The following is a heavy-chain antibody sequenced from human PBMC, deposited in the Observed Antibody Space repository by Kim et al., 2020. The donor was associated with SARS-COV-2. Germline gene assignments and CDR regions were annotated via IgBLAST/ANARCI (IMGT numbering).Heavy chain of an antibody. D-gene: IGHD3-10*01. CDR3: ARAGYGSGSYYNDPIDY. J-gene: IGHJ4*02. Sequence: ASVKVSCKASGYTFTSYGISWVRQAPGQGLEWMGWISAYNGNTNYAQKLQGRVTMTTDTSTSTAYMELRSLRSDDTAVYYCARAGYGSGSYYNDPIDYWGQGTLVTVSS. CDR2: ISAYNGNT. V-gene: IGHV1-18*01. CDR1: GYTFTSYG.